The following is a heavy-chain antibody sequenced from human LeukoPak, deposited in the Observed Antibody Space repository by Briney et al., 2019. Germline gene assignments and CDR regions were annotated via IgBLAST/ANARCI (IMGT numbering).Heavy chain of an antibody. J-gene: IGHJ2*01. D-gene: IGHD3-16*01. CDR3: ARDMGGDYCYFDL. V-gene: IGHV3-30-3*01. CDR1: GFTFRSYA. Sequence: GGSLRLSCAASGFTFRSYAMPWVRQAPGKGLEWVAVISYDGSNKYYADSVKGRFTISRDNSKNTLYLQMNSLRAEDTAVYYCARDMGGDYCYFDLWARGTLVTVPS. CDR2: ISYDGSNK.